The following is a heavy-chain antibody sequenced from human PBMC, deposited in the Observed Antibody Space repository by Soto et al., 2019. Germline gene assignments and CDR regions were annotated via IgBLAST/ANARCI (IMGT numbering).Heavy chain of an antibody. Sequence: SETLSLTCAVSGGSISSGGYSWSWIRQPPGKGLEWIGYIYHSGSTYYNPSLKSRVTISVDRSKNQFSLKLSSVTAADTAVYYPDRVGNGTRVMDVWGQGTTVTVSS. V-gene: IGHV4-30-2*01. D-gene: IGHD1-7*01. J-gene: IGHJ6*02. CDR2: IYHSGST. CDR3: DRVGNGTRVMDV. CDR1: GGSISSGGYS.